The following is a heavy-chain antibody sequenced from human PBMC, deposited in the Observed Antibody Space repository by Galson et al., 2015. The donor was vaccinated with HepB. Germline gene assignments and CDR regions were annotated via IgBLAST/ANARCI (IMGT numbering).Heavy chain of an antibody. D-gene: IGHD2-8*01. CDR3: ARLMSL. Sequence: TLSLTCTVSGGSIGSGGYFWSWIRQPAGKGLEWIGRIYASGSTNYNPSLKSRVTMSIDTSRNQFSLNLSSVTGADTAVYYCARLMSLWGQGTLVTVSS. CDR1: GGSIGSGGYF. V-gene: IGHV4-61*02. CDR2: IYASGST. J-gene: IGHJ4*02.